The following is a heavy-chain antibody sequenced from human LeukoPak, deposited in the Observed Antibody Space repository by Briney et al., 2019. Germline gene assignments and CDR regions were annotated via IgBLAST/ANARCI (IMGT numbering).Heavy chain of an antibody. D-gene: IGHD2-8*01. J-gene: IGHJ4*02. V-gene: IGHV3-30*02. CDR2: TRSDGSDK. Sequence: GGSLRLSCVASGFIFSSYGMHWVRQAPGKGLEWVAFTRSDGSDKYYTDSVKGRFTISRDNSKNTLYLQMNSLRAEDTAVYYCAKDTSIGRYCTNGVCSPFDYWGQGTLVTVSS. CDR3: AKDTSIGRYCTNGVCSPFDY. CDR1: GFIFSSYG.